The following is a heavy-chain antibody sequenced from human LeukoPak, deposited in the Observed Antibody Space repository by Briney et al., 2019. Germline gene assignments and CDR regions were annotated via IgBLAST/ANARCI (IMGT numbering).Heavy chain of an antibody. CDR3: ARDFLGSYYYYYYMDV. D-gene: IGHD3-10*02. CDR1: GYTFTGYY. J-gene: IGHJ6*03. CDR2: INPNSGGT. Sequence: VKVSCKASGYTFTGYYMHWVRQAPGQGLEWMGRINPNSGGTNYAQKFQGRVTMTRDTSLSTAYMELSRLRSDDTAVYYCARDFLGSYYYYYYMDVWGKGTTVTVSS. V-gene: IGHV1-2*06.